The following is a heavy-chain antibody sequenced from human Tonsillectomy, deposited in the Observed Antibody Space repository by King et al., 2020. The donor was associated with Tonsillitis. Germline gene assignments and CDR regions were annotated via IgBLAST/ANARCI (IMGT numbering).Heavy chain of an antibody. CDR1: GGSLSSYY. D-gene: IGHD5-12*01. J-gene: IGHJ5*02. CDR3: ARGPHEDVVTTGFDP. CDR2: IYPTGST. Sequence: QLQESGPGLVKPSETLSLRCTVSGGSLSSYYWSWIRQPAGKGLEWIGRIYPTGSTNYNPSLKSRVTMSVDTSKNQFSLKLSSVTAADTAVYYCARGPHEDVVTTGFDPWGQGTLVTVSS. V-gene: IGHV4-4*07.